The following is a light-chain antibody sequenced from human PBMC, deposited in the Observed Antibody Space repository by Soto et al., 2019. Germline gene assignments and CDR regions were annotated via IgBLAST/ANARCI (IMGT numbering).Light chain of an antibody. CDR1: RSDIGASNS. Sequence: QSALTQPASVSGSPGQSITISCAGTRSDIGASNSVSWYQHLPGRSPTLMIYEATNRPSGVSERFAGSKAGDTASLSISGLQADVESEYFCISYKTEDTFVFGGGTKLTVL. CDR2: EAT. J-gene: IGLJ1*01. V-gene: IGLV2-14*01. CDR3: ISYKTEDTFV.